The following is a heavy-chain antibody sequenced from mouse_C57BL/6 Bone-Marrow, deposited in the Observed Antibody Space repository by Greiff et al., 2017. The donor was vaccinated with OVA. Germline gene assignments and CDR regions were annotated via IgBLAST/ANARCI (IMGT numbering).Heavy chain of an antibody. D-gene: IGHD2-1*01. CDR3: ARGGGNYGAWFAY. V-gene: IGHV1-82*01. Sequence: QVQLQQSGPELVKPGASVKISCKASGYAFSSSWMNWVKQRPGKGLEWIGRIYPGDGDTNYNGKFKGKATLTADKSSSTAYMQLSSLTSEDSAVYFCARGGGNYGAWFAYWGQGTLVTVSA. J-gene: IGHJ3*01. CDR1: GYAFSSSW. CDR2: IYPGDGDT.